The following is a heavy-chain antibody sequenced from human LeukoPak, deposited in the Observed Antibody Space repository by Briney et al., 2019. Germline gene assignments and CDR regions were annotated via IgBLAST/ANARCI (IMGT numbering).Heavy chain of an antibody. D-gene: IGHD4-17*01. CDR2: ISSSSSTI. CDR3: AREFSDGDYGSPYYYGMDV. Sequence: GRSLRLSCAASGFTFSSYSMNWVRQAPGKGLEWVSYISSSSSTIYYADSVKGRFTISRDNAKNSLYLQMNSLRAEDTAVYYCAREFSDGDYGSPYYYGMDVWGQGTTVTVSS. J-gene: IGHJ6*02. V-gene: IGHV3-48*01. CDR1: GFTFSSYS.